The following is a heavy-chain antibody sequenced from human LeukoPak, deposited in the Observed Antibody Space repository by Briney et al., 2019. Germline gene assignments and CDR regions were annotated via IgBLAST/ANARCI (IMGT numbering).Heavy chain of an antibody. Sequence: SETLSLTCTVSGGSISSYYWSWIRQPPGKGLEWIGYIYYSGSTNYNPSLKSRVTISVDTSKNQFSLKLSSVTAADPAVYYCAGFLAECGGDCFRAFDMWDQGAMITVSS. J-gene: IGHJ3*02. V-gene: IGHV4-59*01. CDR2: IYYSGST. CDR1: GGSISSYY. D-gene: IGHD2-21*02. CDR3: AGFLAECGGDCFRAFDM.